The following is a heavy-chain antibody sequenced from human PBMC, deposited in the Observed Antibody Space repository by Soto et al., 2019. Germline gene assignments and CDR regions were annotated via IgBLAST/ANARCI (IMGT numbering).Heavy chain of an antibody. CDR3: ARRGPTSADYYYGMDV. J-gene: IGHJ6*02. CDR1: GYTFSNDG. Sequence: QVQLVQSGAEVRRPGASVKVSCKASGYTFSNDGINWVRQAPGQGLEWMGWISAYNGNTEYAQNFQGRVTMTTDTSTSTAYMELRRLRSDDTAVYSCARRGPTSADYYYGMDVWGLGTTVTVSS. CDR2: ISAYNGNT. V-gene: IGHV1-18*01. D-gene: IGHD3-10*01.